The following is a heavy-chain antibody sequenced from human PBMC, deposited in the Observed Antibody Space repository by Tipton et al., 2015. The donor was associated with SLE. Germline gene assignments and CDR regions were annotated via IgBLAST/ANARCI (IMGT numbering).Heavy chain of an antibody. Sequence: TLSLTCTVSNGSINSYYWSWIRQPPGKGLEYIGYIYYDGSTNYNPSLKSRVTISVDTSKNKFSLKLSSVTAADTAVYYCARGPIEGYYYYYMDVWGKGTTVTVSS. CDR1: NGSINSYY. D-gene: IGHD1-26*01. J-gene: IGHJ6*03. CDR3: ARGPIEGYYYYYMDV. V-gene: IGHV4-59*12. CDR2: IYYDGST.